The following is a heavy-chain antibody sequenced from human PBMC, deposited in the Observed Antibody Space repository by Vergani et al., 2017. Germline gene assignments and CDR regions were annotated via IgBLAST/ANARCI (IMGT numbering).Heavy chain of an antibody. J-gene: IGHJ6*02. D-gene: IGHD1-26*01. V-gene: IGHV1-69*17. CDR1: GGTFGSYA. Sequence: QVQLVQSGAEVKKPGSSVKVSCKASGGTFGSYAISWVRQAPGQGLEWMGGIIAIFGIANSAQKLQGRVTITADKSTSTAYMELSSLGSEDTAVYYCARGGEGGWELRPIPYYYYGMDVWGQGTTVTVSS. CDR2: IIAIFGIA. CDR3: ARGGEGGWELRPIPYYYYGMDV.